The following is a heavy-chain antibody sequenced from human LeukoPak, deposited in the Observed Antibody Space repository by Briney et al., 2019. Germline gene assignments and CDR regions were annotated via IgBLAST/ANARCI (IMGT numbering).Heavy chain of an antibody. CDR2: ISENGGST. D-gene: IGHD6-19*01. CDR3: ARVATPDVSSPLDF. J-gene: IGHJ4*02. CDR1: GFTFSSCA. Sequence: GGSLRLSCAASGFTFSSCAMSWVRQAPGKGLEWVSGISENGGSTYYADSVKGRFTISRDNSENTLYLQMNSLRAEDTAVYYCARVATPDVSSPLDFWGQGILVTVSS. V-gene: IGHV3-23*01.